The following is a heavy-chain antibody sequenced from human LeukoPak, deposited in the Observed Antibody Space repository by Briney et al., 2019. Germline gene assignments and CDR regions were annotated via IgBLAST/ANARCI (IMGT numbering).Heavy chain of an antibody. CDR2: IYSGGDT. Sequence: GGSLRLSCEVSGVTVTSSYMSWVRQAPGKGLEWVSVIYSGGDTYYADSVKGRCTVSRDISKNTLHLQMNSLRAEDTAVYYCARGNTGYNSNWGRDFDCWGQGTLVTVSS. V-gene: IGHV3-66*01. J-gene: IGHJ4*02. CDR3: ARGNTGYNSNWGRDFDC. D-gene: IGHD4-11*01. CDR1: GVTVTSSY.